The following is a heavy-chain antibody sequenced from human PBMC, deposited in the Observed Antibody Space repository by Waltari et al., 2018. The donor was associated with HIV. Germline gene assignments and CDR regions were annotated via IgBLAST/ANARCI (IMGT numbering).Heavy chain of an antibody. CDR2: ISSSGTTI. D-gene: IGHD3-10*01. J-gene: IGHJ4*02. CDR3: ARDLISGSYMGY. CDR1: GFTFSSYE. Sequence: EVQLVESGGGLVQPGGSLRLSCAASGFTFSSYEMNWVRQAPGKGLEWVSYISSSGTTIYYADSLKGRFTISRDNAKNSLYLQMNSLRGEDTAVYYCARDLISGSYMGYWGQGTLVTVSS. V-gene: IGHV3-48*03.